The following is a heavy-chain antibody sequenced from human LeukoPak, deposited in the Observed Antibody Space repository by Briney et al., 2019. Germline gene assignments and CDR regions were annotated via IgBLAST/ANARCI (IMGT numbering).Heavy chain of an antibody. CDR2: IYYSGST. J-gene: IGHJ3*02. CDR3: ARFGATVDAFDI. CDR1: GGSISSSSYY. Sequence: SETLSLTCTVSGGSISSSSYYWGWIRQPPGKGLEWIGSIYYSGSTYYNPSLKSRVTMSVDTSKNQFSLKLSSVTAADTAVYYCARFGATVDAFDIWGQGTMVTVSS. D-gene: IGHD3-10*01. V-gene: IGHV4-39*07.